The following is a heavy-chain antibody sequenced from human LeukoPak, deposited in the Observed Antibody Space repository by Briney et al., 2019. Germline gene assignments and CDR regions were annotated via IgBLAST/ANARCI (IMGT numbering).Heavy chain of an antibody. CDR3: ARVGYSSSSFDY. D-gene: IGHD6-6*01. CDR2: IKHDGSEK. CDR1: GFTFSNYW. V-gene: IGHV3-7*01. J-gene: IGHJ4*02. Sequence: GGSLRLSCAASGFTFSNYWMSWVRQAPGKGLEWVANIKHDGSEKDSVDSLKGRFTISRDNAKNSVYLQMNSLRAEDTAVYYCARVGYSSSSFDYWGQGTLVTVSS.